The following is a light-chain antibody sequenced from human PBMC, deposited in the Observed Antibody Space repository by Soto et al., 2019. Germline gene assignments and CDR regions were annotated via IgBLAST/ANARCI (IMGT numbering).Light chain of an antibody. CDR3: CSYAGSYTFEV. J-gene: IGLJ1*01. CDR1: SSDVGGYNY. V-gene: IGLV2-11*01. Sequence: QSLLTQPPSVSGSPGQSVTISCPGTSSDVGGYNYVSWYQQHPGKAPKLMIYDVSKRPSGVPDRFSGSKSGNTASLTISGLQAEDEADYYCCSYAGSYTFEVFGTGTKVTVL. CDR2: DVS.